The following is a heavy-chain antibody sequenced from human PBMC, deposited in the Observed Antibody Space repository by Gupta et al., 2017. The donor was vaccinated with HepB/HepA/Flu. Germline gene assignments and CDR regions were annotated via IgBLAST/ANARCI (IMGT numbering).Heavy chain of an antibody. CDR1: GGSFSGYY. V-gene: IGHV4-34*01. Sequence: QVQLQQWGAGLLKPSETLSLTCPVYGGSFSGYYWSWIRQPPGKGLEWIGEINHSGSTNYNPSLKSRVTISVDTSKNQFSLKLSSVTAADTAVYYCARVYCSSTSNRPKSFDYWGQGTLVTVSS. CDR3: ARVYCSSTSNRPKSFDY. J-gene: IGHJ4*02. CDR2: INHSGST. D-gene: IGHD2-2*01.